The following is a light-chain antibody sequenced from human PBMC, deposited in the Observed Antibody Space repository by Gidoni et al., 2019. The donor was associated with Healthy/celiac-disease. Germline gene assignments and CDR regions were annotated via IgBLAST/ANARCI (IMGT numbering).Light chain of an antibody. CDR3: QQRYSTPRG. Sequence: DIQMTQYPSSLSASVGDRVTITCRASQSISSYLNWYQQKPGKAPKRLIYAASSLQSGVPSRFSGSGSGTDFTLTISSLQPEDFATYYCQQRYSTPRGFGQGTKVEIK. J-gene: IGKJ1*01. CDR2: AAS. CDR1: QSISSY. V-gene: IGKV1-39*01.